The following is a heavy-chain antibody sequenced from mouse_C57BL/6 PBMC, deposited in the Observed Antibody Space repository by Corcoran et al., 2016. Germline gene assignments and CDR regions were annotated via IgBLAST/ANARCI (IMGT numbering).Heavy chain of an antibody. CDR2: INPNNGGT. CDR3: ARDDGSRGLYAMDY. D-gene: IGHD1-1*01. CDR1: GYTFTDYY. J-gene: IGHJ4*01. Sequence: EVQLQQSGPELVKPGASVKISCKASGYTFTDYYMNWVKQSHGKSLEWIGDINPNNGGTSYNQKFKGKATLTVDKSSSTAYMELRSLASEDSAVYYCARDDGSRGLYAMDYWGQGTSVTVSS. V-gene: IGHV1-26*01.